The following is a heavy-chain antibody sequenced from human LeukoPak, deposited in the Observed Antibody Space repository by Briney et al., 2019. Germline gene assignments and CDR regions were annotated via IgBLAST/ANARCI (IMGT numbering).Heavy chain of an antibody. D-gene: IGHD6-13*01. V-gene: IGHV1-24*01. CDR2: FDHEDGET. CDR3: ATQQLVRFVLRFQH. CDR1: VYTLTQLS. J-gene: IGHJ1*01. Sequence: ASVKVSFTVSVYTLTQLSMHWVRQAPGKGREWMGRFDHEDGETIYAQKFQGRVTMTEDTSTNTAYMELSSLRSEDTAVYYCATQQLVRFVLRFQHWGQGTLVTVSS.